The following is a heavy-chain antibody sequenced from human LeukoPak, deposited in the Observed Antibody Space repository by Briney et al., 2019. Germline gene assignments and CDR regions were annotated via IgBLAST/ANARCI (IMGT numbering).Heavy chain of an antibody. CDR2: IYYSGST. CDR3: ARGRYYGSGSYNG. J-gene: IGHJ4*02. CDR1: GGSISSYY. D-gene: IGHD3-10*01. Sequence: PSETLSLTCTVSGGSISSYYWSWIRQPPGKGLEWIGYIYYSGSTNYNPSLKSRVTISVDTSKNQFSLKLSSVTAADTAVYYCARGRYYGSGSYNGWGQGTLVTVSS. V-gene: IGHV4-59*12.